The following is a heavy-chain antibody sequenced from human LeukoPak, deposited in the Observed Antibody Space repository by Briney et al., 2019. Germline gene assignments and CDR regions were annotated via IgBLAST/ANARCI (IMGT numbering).Heavy chain of an antibody. CDR1: GFTFSRHW. CDR2: IKEDGSEQ. V-gene: IGHV3-7*03. CDR3: ARGRRETLYYFDY. J-gene: IGHJ4*02. Sequence: GGSLRLSCTASGFTFSRHWISWVRQTPGKGLEWVANIKEDGSEQYYVDSVKGRFTMSRDNAKNSLYLQMNSLRAEDTAVYYCARGRRETLYYFDYWGQGTLVTVSA.